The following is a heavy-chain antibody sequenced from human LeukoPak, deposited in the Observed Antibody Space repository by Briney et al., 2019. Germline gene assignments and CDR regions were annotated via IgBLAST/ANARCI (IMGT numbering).Heavy chain of an antibody. CDR1: GGSISSSNW. D-gene: IGHD4-17*01. CDR3: ARCDYGDYPGGCFFDI. Sequence: PSGTLSLTCAVSGGSISSSNWWSWVRQPPGKGLEWIGEIYHSGSTNYNPSLKSRVTISVDKSNNQFSLKLSSVTAADTAVYYCARCDYGDYPGGCFFDIWGQGTIVTVSS. V-gene: IGHV4-4*02. CDR2: IYHSGST. J-gene: IGHJ3*02.